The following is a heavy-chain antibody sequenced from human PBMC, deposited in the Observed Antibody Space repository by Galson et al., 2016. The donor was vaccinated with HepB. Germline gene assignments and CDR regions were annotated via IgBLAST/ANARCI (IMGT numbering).Heavy chain of an antibody. CDR3: ARGKIAAAGTPINWFDP. CDR2: IIGSGAST. V-gene: IGHV3-23*01. D-gene: IGHD6-13*01. Sequence: SLRLSCAASGLTLSDYAMSWVRQAPGKGLEWVSGIIGSGASTWYADSVKGRFTISRDNTKNTLYVQMNSLRPEDTAVYYCARGKIAAAGTPINWFDPWGQGTQVTVSS. CDR1: GLTLSDYA. J-gene: IGHJ5*02.